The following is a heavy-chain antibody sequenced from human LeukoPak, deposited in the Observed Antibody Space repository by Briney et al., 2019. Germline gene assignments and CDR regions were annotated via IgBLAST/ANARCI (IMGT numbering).Heavy chain of an antibody. CDR3: AKSHPPTVTTEEGEYLQH. D-gene: IGHD4-17*01. CDR1: GFTFSSFG. Sequence: GRSLRLSCAASGFTFSSFGMHWVRQAPGQGLEWVAVISFDGSNQYYADSVKGRFTIYRDNFKNTVYLHMNSLRAEETAVYYCAKSHPPTVTTEEGEYLQHWGQGTLVTVSS. J-gene: IGHJ1*01. V-gene: IGHV3-30*18. CDR2: ISFDGSNQ.